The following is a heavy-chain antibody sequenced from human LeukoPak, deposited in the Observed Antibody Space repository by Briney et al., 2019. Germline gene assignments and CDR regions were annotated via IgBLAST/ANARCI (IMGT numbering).Heavy chain of an antibody. CDR2: VYYSGST. V-gene: IGHV4-59*12. CDR1: GGSISSYY. D-gene: IGHD3-3*01. CDR3: ARGLRFLEWLLSSHYYYGMDV. J-gene: IGHJ6*02. Sequence: PSETLSLTCTVSGGSISSYYWSWIRQPPGKGLEWIGYVYYSGSTNYNPSLKSRVTISVDTSKNQFSLKLSSVTAADTAVYYCARGLRFLEWLLSSHYYYGMDVWGQGTTVTVSS.